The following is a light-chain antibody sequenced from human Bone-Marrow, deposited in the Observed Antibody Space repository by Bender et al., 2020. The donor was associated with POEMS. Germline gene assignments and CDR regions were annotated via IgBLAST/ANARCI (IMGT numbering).Light chain of an antibody. CDR2: ESR. CDR3: CSYAGSSTVK. Sequence: QSALTQPASVSGSPGQSVTISCTGTSSDVGNYNLVSWYQQRPVEVPKLLIYESRKRPSGISSRFSGSKSDNTASLTISGLQPEDEADYYCCSYAGSSTVKFGGGTKMTVL. CDR1: SSDVGNYNL. V-gene: IGLV2-23*01. J-gene: IGLJ2*01.